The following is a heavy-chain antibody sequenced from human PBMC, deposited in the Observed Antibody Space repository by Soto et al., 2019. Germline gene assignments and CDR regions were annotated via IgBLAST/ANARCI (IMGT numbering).Heavy chain of an antibody. Sequence: GGSLRLSCAASGFTFSSYGMHWVRQAPGKGLEWVAVISYDGSNKYYADSVKGRFTISRDNSKNTLYLQMNSLRAEDTAVYYCAKDLSTYCSGGSCYSVPREDYYYGMDVWGQGTTVTVSS. J-gene: IGHJ6*02. CDR3: AKDLSTYCSGGSCYSVPREDYYYGMDV. V-gene: IGHV3-30*18. D-gene: IGHD2-15*01. CDR2: ISYDGSNK. CDR1: GFTFSSYG.